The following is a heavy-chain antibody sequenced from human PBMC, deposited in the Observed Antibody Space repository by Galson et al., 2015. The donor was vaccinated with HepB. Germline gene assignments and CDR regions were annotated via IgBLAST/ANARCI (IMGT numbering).Heavy chain of an antibody. CDR1: EFAFSAYT. D-gene: IGHD7-27*01. J-gene: IGHJ3*01. Sequence: SLRLSCAASEFAFSAYTMHWVRQAPGKGLEWVAAITYGADTQFYADSVRGRFTISRDNSASTVSLEMNSLRVEDTALYYCVRDLTGTFAFDVWGQGTMVTVSS. CDR3: VRDLTGTFAFDV. V-gene: IGHV3-30-3*01. CDR2: ITYGADTQ.